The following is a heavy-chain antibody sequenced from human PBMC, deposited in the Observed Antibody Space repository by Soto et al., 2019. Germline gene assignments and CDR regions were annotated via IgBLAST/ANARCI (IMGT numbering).Heavy chain of an antibody. Sequence: SETLSLTCTVSGGSISSGGYDWSWIRQHPGKGLEWIGYIYYSGSTYYNPSLKSRVTMSVDTSKNQFSLKLSSVTAADTAVYYCARDGVREYYYYYGMDVWGQGTTVTVSS. CDR3: ARDGVREYYYYYGMDV. V-gene: IGHV4-31*03. J-gene: IGHJ6*02. CDR1: GGSISSGGYD. D-gene: IGHD1-1*01. CDR2: IYYSGST.